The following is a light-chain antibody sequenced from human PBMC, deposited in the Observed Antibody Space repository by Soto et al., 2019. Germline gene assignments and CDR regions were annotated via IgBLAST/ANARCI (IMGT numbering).Light chain of an antibody. CDR2: EVT. Sequence: QSALTQPPSASGSPGQSVTISCTGTSSDVGGYDYVSWYQQHPGKAPKLMIYEVTIRPSGVSDRFSGSKSGNTASLTVSGFAAEDEADYYCSSYTGGNPSYVFGTGTKVTVL. CDR1: SSDVGGYDY. V-gene: IGLV2-8*01. J-gene: IGLJ1*01. CDR3: SSYTGGNPSYV.